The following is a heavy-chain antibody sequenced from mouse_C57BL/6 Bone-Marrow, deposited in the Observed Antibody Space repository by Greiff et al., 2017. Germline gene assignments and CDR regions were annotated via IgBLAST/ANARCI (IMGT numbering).Heavy chain of an antibody. V-gene: IGHV1-50*01. J-gene: IGHJ1*03. Sequence: VKLQESGAELVKPGASVKLSCKASGYTFTSYWMQWVKQRPGQGLEWIGEIDPSDSYTNYNQKFKGKATLTVDTSSSTAYMQLSSLTSEDSAVYYCAREGYGPWYFDVWGTGTTVTVSS. CDR2: IDPSDSYT. CDR3: AREGYGPWYFDV. CDR1: GYTFTSYW. D-gene: IGHD1-1*01.